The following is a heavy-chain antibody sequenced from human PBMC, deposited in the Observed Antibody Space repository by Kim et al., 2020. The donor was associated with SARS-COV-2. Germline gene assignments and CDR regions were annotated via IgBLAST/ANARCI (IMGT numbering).Heavy chain of an antibody. Sequence: GESLKISCKGSGYSFTSYWIGWVRQMPGKGLEWMGIIYPGDSDTRYSPSFQGQVTISADKSISTAYLQWSSLKASDTAMYYCARLPGIGFDYYYGMDVWGQGTTVTVSS. V-gene: IGHV5-51*01. J-gene: IGHJ6*02. CDR3: ARLPGIGFDYYYGMDV. CDR2: IYPGDSDT. CDR1: GYSFTSYW. D-gene: IGHD3-10*01.